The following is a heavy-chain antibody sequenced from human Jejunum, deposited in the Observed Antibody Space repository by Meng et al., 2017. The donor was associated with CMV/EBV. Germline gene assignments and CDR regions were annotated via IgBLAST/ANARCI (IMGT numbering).Heavy chain of an antibody. V-gene: IGHV4-39*07. CDR3: ARDRTTMINDAGLGYFRLDP. J-gene: IGHJ5*02. D-gene: IGHD2/OR15-2a*01. CDR2: IFSSGGT. Sequence: YWAWIRQPPGQGLEWIGNIFSSGGTSYNSSLQSRVTLSIDPSKNQFSLELRSVTAADTAVYYCARDRTTMINDAGLGYFRLDPWSQGVLVTVSS. CDR1: Y.